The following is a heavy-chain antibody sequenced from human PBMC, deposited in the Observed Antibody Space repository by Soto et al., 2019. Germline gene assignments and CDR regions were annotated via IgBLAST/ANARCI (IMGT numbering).Heavy chain of an antibody. CDR1: GFTFSSYS. CDR2: ISSSSSTI. V-gene: IGHV3-48*02. J-gene: IGHJ5*02. D-gene: IGHD3-22*01. CDR3: ARVGTYYYDSSGHWFDP. Sequence: EVQLVESGGGLVQPGGSLRLSCAASGFTFSSYSMNWVRQATGKGLEWVSYISSSSSTIYYADSVKGRFTISRDNAKNSLYLQMNSLRDEDTAVYYCARVGTYYYDSSGHWFDPWGQGTLVTVSS.